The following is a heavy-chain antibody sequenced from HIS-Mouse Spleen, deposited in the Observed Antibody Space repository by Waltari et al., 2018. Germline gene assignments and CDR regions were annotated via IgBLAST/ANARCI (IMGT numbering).Heavy chain of an antibody. Sequence: QVTLRESGPALVKPTQTLTLTCTFSGFSLSTSGMCVSWIRQPPGKALEWLARIELDDDKYYSTSLRTRLTISRDTTKNQVVLTMTTMDPLDTATYYCARIAEGYTSGWYAFDYWGQGTLVTVSS. V-gene: IGHV2-70*15. J-gene: IGHJ4*02. CDR3: ARIAEGYTSGWYAFDY. CDR1: GFSLSTSGMC. CDR2: IELDDDK. D-gene: IGHD6-19*01.